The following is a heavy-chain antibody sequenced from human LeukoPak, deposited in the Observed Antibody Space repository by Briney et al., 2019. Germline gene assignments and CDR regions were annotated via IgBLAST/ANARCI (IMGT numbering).Heavy chain of an antibody. D-gene: IGHD1-26*01. V-gene: IGHV3-23*01. CDR1: GFTFSSYA. Sequence: PGGSLRLSCAASGFTFSSYAMSWVREAPGKGLEWGSAISGSGGSTYYADSVKGRFTISRDNAKNSLYLQMNSLRAEDTAVYYCARGGGSGSHTDFDYWGQGTLVTVSS. CDR2: ISGSGGST. CDR3: ARGGGSGSHTDFDY. J-gene: IGHJ4*02.